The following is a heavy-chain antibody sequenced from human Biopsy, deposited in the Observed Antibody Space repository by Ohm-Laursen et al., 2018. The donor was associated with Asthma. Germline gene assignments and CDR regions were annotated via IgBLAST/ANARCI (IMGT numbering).Heavy chain of an antibody. V-gene: IGHV3-30*18. J-gene: IGHJ4*02. CDR2: VSYDGGVA. D-gene: IGHD3-3*01. CDR1: GFTFSIYD. Sequence: SLRLSCAASGFTFSIYDIHWVRQAPGKGLEWVAVVSYDGGVAHYEDSMKGRFTISRDNAKSTLYLQMNRLRTDDTAVYYCAKRRGYSDLTDFDHWGQGTLVTVSS. CDR3: AKRRGYSDLTDFDH.